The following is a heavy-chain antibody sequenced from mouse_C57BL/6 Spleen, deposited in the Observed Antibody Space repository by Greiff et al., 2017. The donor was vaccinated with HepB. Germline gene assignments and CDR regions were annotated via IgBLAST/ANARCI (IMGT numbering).Heavy chain of an antibody. V-gene: IGHV1-55*01. CDR2: IYPGSGST. CDR3: ARRVVWEGWYFDV. CDR1: GYTFTSYW. Sequence: QVQLQQPGAELVKPGASVKMSCKASGYTFTSYWITWVKQRPGQGLEWIGDIYPGSGSTNYNEKFKSKATLNVDTSSSTAYMQLSSLTSEDSAVYYCARRVVWEGWYFDVWGTGTTVTVSS. J-gene: IGHJ1*03. D-gene: IGHD2-10*02.